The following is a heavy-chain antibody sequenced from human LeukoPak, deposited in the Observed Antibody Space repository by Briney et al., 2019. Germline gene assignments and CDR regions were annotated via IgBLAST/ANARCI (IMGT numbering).Heavy chain of an antibody. V-gene: IGHV3-23*01. CDR1: GFIFNNYA. CDR3: ARLVIPSHSRWFDP. J-gene: IGHJ5*02. CDR2: ISQGGETP. D-gene: IGHD2-21*01. Sequence: GGSLRLSCTASGFIFNNYAMSWVLQAPGQGLVWVSTISQGGETPYYADSVKGRFTVSRDNSKNTLYLQIDSLSAEDTAVYYCARLVIPSHSRWFDPWGQGTLVTVSS.